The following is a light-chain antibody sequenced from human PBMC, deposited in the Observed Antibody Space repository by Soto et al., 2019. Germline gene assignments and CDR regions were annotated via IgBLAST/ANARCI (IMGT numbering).Light chain of an antibody. CDR3: CSYAGSSTYV. Sequence: AQPSSLSWSPRQTITHYCTGTTAAVSRYNLVSWYQQHPGKAPKLLIYEVNKRPSGVSSRFSGSKSGNTASLTISGLQAEDEADYYCCSYAGSSTYVFGTGTKVTVL. CDR2: EVN. V-gene: IGLV2-23*02. J-gene: IGLJ1*01. CDR1: TAAVSRYNL.